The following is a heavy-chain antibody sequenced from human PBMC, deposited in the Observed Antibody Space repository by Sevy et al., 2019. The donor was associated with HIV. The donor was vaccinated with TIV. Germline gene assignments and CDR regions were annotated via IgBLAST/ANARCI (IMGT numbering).Heavy chain of an antibody. V-gene: IGHV3-74*01. CDR1: GFTFSSYW. CDR3: AGYCSGGSCYQGI. D-gene: IGHD2-15*01. CDR2: INSDGSST. J-gene: IGHJ3*02. Sequence: GGSLRLSCAASGFTFSSYWMHWVRQAPGKGLVWVSRINSDGSSTSYADSVKGRFTISRDNAKNTLYLQMNSLRVEDTAVYYCAGYCSGGSCYQGIWGQGTMVTVSS.